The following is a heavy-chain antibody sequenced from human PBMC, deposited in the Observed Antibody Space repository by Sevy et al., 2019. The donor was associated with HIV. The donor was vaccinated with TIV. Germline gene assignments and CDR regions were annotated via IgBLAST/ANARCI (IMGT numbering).Heavy chain of an antibody. D-gene: IGHD1-1*01. Sequence: GESLKISCKGTGYSFTNYWIGWVRQMPGKGLEWMGIIYPDDSDTRYSPSFQGHVAISVDKYISTAYLQWTSLKVSDTAFYFCVRQLDDFNAFDIWGQGTMVTVSS. CDR1: GYSFTNYW. J-gene: IGHJ3*02. V-gene: IGHV5-51*01. CDR3: VRQLDDFNAFDI. CDR2: IYPDDSDT.